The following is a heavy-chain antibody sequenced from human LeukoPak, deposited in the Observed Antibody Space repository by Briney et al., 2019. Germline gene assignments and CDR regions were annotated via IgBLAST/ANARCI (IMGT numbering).Heavy chain of an antibody. V-gene: IGHV3-7*01. CDR2: IKQDGSEK. CDR1: EFTFSSYW. J-gene: IGHJ4*02. Sequence: GGSLRLSCAASEFTFSSYWMSWVRQAPGKGLEWVANIKQDGSEKYYVDSVKGRFTISRDNAKNSLYLQMVSLRAEDTAVYYCARLRGYSYGYGDYWGQGTLVTVSS. CDR3: ARLRGYSYGYGDY. D-gene: IGHD5-18*01.